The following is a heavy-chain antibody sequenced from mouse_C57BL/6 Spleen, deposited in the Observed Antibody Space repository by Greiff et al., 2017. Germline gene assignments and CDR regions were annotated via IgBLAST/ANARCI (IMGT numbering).Heavy chain of an antibody. CDR1: GYTFTDYN. J-gene: IGHJ4*01. Sequence: EVQLQQSGPELVKPGASVKISCKASGYTFTDYNMDWVKQSHGKSLEWIGDINPNNGGTNYNQKFKGKATLTVDKSSSTAYMELRSLTSEDTAVYYCARADDRRGAMDYWGQGTSVTVSA. CDR3: ARADDRRGAMDY. CDR2: INPNNGGT. V-gene: IGHV1-18*01.